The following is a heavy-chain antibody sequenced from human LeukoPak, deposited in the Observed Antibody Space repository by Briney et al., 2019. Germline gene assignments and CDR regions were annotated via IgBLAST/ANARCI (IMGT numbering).Heavy chain of an antibody. CDR1: GFSFSTYW. V-gene: IGHV3-74*01. Sequence: GGSLRLSCAASGFSFSTYWMHWIRQAPGKGLVWVSRISGAGTSTSYADSVTGRFTISRDNAKNTLYLQMNSLRAEDTAFYYCAKAFSSAYDYGPTDYWGQGTLVTVSS. J-gene: IGHJ4*02. CDR2: ISGAGTST. CDR3: AKAFSSAYDYGPTDY. D-gene: IGHD5-12*01.